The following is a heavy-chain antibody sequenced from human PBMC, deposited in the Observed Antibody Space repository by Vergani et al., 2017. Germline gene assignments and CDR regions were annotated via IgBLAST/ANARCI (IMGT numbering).Heavy chain of an antibody. Sequence: QVRLQESGPGLVKPSETLSLICTVSGVSITTYYWSWVRQPPGKGLEWLGYIYYSGSTTYNPSLKSRLTISVDTSKNQFSLRLSSVTAADTALYYCAGDSSSWQRADYWGLGTLVTVSS. J-gene: IGHJ4*02. V-gene: IGHV4-59*01. CDR3: AGDSSSWQRADY. CDR1: GVSITTYY. CDR2: IYYSGST. D-gene: IGHD6-13*01.